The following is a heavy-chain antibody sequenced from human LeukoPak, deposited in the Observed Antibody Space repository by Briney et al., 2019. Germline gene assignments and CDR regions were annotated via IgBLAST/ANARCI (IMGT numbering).Heavy chain of an antibody. V-gene: IGHV3-7*01. J-gene: IGHJ4*02. D-gene: IGHD6-13*01. CDR3: AKLRSSSWDYFDY. CDR2: IKLDGSEN. Sequence: GGSLRLSCAASGFTFSSYWMSWVRQAPGKGLQWVANIKLDGSENYYVDSVKGRFTISRDNSKNTLYLQMNSLRAEDTAVYYCAKLRSSSWDYFDYWGQGTLVTVSS. CDR1: GFTFSSYW.